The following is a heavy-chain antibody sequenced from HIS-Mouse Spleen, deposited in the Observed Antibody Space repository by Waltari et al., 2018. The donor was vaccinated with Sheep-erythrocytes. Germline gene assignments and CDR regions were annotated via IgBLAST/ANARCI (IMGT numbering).Heavy chain of an antibody. D-gene: IGHD3-9*01. CDR1: GGSFSGYY. J-gene: IGHJ4*02. CDR3: ARGGRRTGFDY. V-gene: IGHV4-34*01. CDR2: INHSGST. Sequence: QVQLQQWGAGLLKPSETLSLTCAVYGGSFSGYYWSWIRQPPGKGLEWIGEINHSGSTTYNPSLKSRVTISVDTSKNQFSLKLSSVTAADTAVYYCARGGRRTGFDYWGQGTLVTVSS.